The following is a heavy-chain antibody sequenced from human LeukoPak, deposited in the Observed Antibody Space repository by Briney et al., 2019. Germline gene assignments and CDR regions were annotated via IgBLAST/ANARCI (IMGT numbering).Heavy chain of an antibody. J-gene: IGHJ3*02. V-gene: IGHV1-8*01. CDR1: GYTFTSYD. D-gene: IGHD6-13*01. Sequence: ASVKVSCKASGYTFTSYDINWVRQATGQGLEWMGWMNPNSGNTGYAQKFQGRVTMTRNTSISTAYIELSSLRSEDTAVYYCARGGSSLDAFDIWGQGTMVTVSS. CDR3: ARGGSSLDAFDI. CDR2: MNPNSGNT.